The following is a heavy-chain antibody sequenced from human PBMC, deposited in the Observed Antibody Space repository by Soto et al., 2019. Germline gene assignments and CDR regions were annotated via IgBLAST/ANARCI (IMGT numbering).Heavy chain of an antibody. CDR1: GFTFSNAW. D-gene: IGHD6-19*01. J-gene: IGHJ6*02. CDR2: IKSKTDGGTT. CDR3: TTGAEQWLATQDYYYYGMDV. Sequence: EVQLVESGGGLVKPGGSLRLSCAASGFTFSNAWMSWVRQAPGKGLEWVGRIKSKTDGGTTDYAAPVKGRFTISRDDSKNTLYLQMNSLKTEDTAVYYCTTGAEQWLATQDYYYYGMDVWGQGTTVTVSS. V-gene: IGHV3-15*01.